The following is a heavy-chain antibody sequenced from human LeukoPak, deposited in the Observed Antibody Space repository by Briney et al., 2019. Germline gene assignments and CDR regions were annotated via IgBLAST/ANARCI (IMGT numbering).Heavy chain of an antibody. CDR2: IYYSGIT. D-gene: IGHD5-18*01. Sequence: SETLSLTCAVYGGSFSGYYWSWIRQPPGKGLEWIGYIYYSGITYYNPSLKSRVTISVDTSKNQFSLKLSSVTAADTAVYYCARRIEKTAMVDYWGQGTLVTVSS. CDR3: ARRIEKTAMVDY. CDR1: GGSFSGYY. V-gene: IGHV4-34*01. J-gene: IGHJ4*02.